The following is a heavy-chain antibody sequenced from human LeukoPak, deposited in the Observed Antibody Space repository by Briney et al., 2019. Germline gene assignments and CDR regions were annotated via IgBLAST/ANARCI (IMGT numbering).Heavy chain of an antibody. CDR2: INPRGGST. CDR3: ARHGDGAENLQH. J-gene: IGHJ1*01. V-gene: IGHV1-46*01. Sequence: ASVKVSCKASGYTFTYYYMHWVRQAPGQGLEWMGIINPRGGSTSYAQKFQGRVTMTKDTSTSTVYMELSSLRFEDTSVYYCARHGDGAENLQHWGQGTLVTVS. CDR1: GYTFTYYY.